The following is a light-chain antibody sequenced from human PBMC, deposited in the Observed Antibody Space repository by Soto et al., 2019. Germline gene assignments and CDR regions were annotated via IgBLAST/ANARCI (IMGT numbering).Light chain of an antibody. CDR1: SSDVGGYNY. Sequence: QSALTQPASVSGSPGQSITISCTGTSSDVGGYNYVSWYQQHPGKAPKLMIYEVSNRPSGVSNRFSGSKSGNTASLTISGLQAADEADYYCSSYTSSSTLRVFGTGTKVT. J-gene: IGLJ1*01. CDR2: EVS. V-gene: IGLV2-14*01. CDR3: SSYTSSSTLRV.